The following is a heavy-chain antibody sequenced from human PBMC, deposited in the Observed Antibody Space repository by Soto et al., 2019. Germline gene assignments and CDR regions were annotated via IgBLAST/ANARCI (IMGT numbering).Heavy chain of an antibody. V-gene: IGHV4-34*01. CDR1: GGSFSGHY. J-gene: IGHJ4*01. CDR3: ERVDDY. Sequence: QVQLQQWGAGLLKPSETLSLTCAVYGGSFSGHYWSWIRQSPGKGLEWIGEINHSGTTNYNPSLERPVAIAVYTSKNPCSLKLSSMTGADTDVDSCERVDDYWGHGSVVTVSS. CDR2: INHSGTT.